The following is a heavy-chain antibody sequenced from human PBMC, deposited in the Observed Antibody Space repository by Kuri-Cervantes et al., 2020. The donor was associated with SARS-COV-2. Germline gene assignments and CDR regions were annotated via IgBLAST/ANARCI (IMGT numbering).Heavy chain of an antibody. J-gene: IGHJ4*02. CDR1: GVTFSNVW. Sequence: GESLKISCAASGVTFSNVWMSWVRQAPGKGLEWVGRVRGKANNYATAYAASVKGRFTISRDDSKNMAYLQMNSLKTEDTAVYYCTTLIDYWGQGALVTVSS. V-gene: IGHV3-73*01. CDR2: VRGKANNYAT. CDR3: TTLIDY.